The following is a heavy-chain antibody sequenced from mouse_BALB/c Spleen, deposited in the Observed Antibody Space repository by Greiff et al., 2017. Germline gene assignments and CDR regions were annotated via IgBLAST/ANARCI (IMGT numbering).Heavy chain of an antibody. CDR2: IDPENGDT. CDR3: SGYIAPMDY. Sequence: VQLQQSGAELVRPGASVKLSCTASGFNIKDYYMHWVKQRPEQGLEWIGWIDPENGDTEYAPKFQGKATMTADTSSNTAYLQLSSLTSEDTAVYYCSGYIAPMDYWGQGTTLTVSS. CDR1: GFNIKDYY. V-gene: IGHV14-4*02. J-gene: IGHJ2*01.